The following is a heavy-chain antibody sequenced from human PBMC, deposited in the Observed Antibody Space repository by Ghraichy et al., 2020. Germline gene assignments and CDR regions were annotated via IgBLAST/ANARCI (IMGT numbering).Heavy chain of an antibody. CDR2: IYYSAST. CDR3: ARHGGGSYGDLDY. Sequence: SETLSLTCTVSGDSISSYYWSWIRQPPGKGLEWIGYIYYSASTNYNPSLKSRVTISVDTSKNQFSLKLSPVTAADTAVYYCARHGGGSYGDLDYWGQGTLVTVSS. D-gene: IGHD4-17*01. V-gene: IGHV4-59*08. CDR1: GDSISSYY. J-gene: IGHJ4*02.